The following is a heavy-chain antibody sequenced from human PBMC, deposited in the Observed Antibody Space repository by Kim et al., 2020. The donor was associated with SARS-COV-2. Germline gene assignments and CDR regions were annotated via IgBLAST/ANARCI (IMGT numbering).Heavy chain of an antibody. CDR3: ATGGITATRRLDP. J-gene: IGHJ5*02. CDR2: ISYNGGIT. CDR1: GFTFSSNA. V-gene: IGHV3-23*01. D-gene: IGHD1-20*01. Sequence: GGSLRLSCAASGFTFSSNAMSWVRQAPGKGLEWVSTISYNGGITYYADSVKGRFTISRDNSKITLYLQMNSLRAEDTALYYCATGGITATRRLDPWGQGTLVTVPS.